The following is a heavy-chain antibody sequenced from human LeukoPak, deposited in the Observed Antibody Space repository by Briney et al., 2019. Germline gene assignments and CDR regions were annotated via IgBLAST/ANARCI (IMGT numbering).Heavy chain of an antibody. CDR1: GYSFTNYG. J-gene: IGHJ3*02. V-gene: IGHV5-10-1*01. D-gene: IGHD5-24*01. CDR2: IDPSEYYT. CDR3: ARHGFGPVGAFDI. Sequence: GESLKFSWKGSGYSFTNYGSSWVRKMPGKGLEWMGRIDPSEYYTNSSPSFQGHVTISADKSIGTAYLQWSSPKASDTAMYYCARHGFGPVGAFDIWGQGTMVTVSS.